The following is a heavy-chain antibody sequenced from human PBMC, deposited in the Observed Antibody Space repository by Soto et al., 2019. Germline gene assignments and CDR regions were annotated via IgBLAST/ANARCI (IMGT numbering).Heavy chain of an antibody. V-gene: IGHV3-30*18. CDR1: GYTFTIYY. CDR3: AKDWNDANYDYGTDV. Sequence: SCKSSGYTFTIYYMHWVRQAPGKGLEWVAFISHDGSKKKFVDSVKGRFTISRDDSGNTLYLQMNSLRADDTAVYFCAKDWNDANYDYGTDVWGQGTTVTVSS. CDR2: ISHDGSKK. D-gene: IGHD1-1*01. J-gene: IGHJ6*02.